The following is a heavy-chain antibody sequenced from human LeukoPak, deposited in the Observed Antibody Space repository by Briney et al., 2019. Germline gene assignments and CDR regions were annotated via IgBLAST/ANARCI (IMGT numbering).Heavy chain of an antibody. V-gene: IGHV3-23*01. D-gene: IGHD2/OR15-2a*01. Sequence: SGGSLRLSCAASGFTFSSHAMSWVRQAPEKGLEWVSSITNDNYDTFYADSVKGRFTISRDESKNTLYLQMKSLRAEDTAVYYCAREGISRKMDFDYWGQGTLVTVSS. J-gene: IGHJ4*02. CDR3: AREGISRKMDFDY. CDR2: ITNDNYDT. CDR1: GFTFSSHA.